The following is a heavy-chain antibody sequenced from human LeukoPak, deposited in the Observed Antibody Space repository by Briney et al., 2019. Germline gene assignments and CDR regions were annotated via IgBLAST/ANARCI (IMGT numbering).Heavy chain of an antibody. D-gene: IGHD6-13*01. V-gene: IGHV4-34*01. Sequence: RASETLSLTCAVYGGSFSGYYWSWIRQPPGKGLEWIGEINHSGSTNYNPSLKSRVTISVDTSKNQFSLKLSSVTAADTAVYYCARGPDVYNSSWYGGGMDVWGQGTTVTVSS. CDR2: INHSGST. J-gene: IGHJ6*02. CDR1: GGSFSGYY. CDR3: ARGPDVYNSSWYGGGMDV.